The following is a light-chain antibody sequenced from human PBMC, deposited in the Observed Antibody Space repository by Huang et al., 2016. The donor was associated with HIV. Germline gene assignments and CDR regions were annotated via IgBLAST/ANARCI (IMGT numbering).Light chain of an antibody. CDR1: QSVSSN. CDR2: GAS. V-gene: IGKV3-15*01. CDR3: QQYNNWPRT. Sequence: EIVMTQSPATLSVSPGERATRSCRASQSVSSNLAWYQQKPGQAPRLLIYGASTMATGIPARFSGSGSGTEFTRTISSLQSEDFAVYYCQQYNNWPRTFGQGTKVEIK. J-gene: IGKJ1*01.